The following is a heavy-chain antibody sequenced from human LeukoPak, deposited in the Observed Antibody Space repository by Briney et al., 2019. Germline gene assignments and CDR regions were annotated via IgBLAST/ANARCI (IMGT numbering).Heavy chain of an antibody. J-gene: IGHJ4*02. D-gene: IGHD6-19*01. CDR1: GGSISSSSYY. CDR2: IYYSGST. CDR3: ARGRYGYSSSFDY. V-gene: IGHV4-39*07. Sequence: PSETLSLTCTVSGGSISSSSYYWGWIRQPPGKGLEWIGSIYYSGSTYYNPSLKSRVTISVDTSKNQFSLKLSSVTAADTAVYYCARGRYGYSSSFDYWGQGTLVTVSS.